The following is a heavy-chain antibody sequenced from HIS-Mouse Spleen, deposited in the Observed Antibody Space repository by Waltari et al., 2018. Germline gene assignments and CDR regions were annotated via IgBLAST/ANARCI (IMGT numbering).Heavy chain of an antibody. D-gene: IGHD6-13*01. Sequence: QLQLQESGPGLVKPSETLSLTCTVSGGSISSSSYYWGWIRQPPGKGMEWIGSIYYSGNTYYKPSLESRVTIAVDTSKNQFSLKRSSVTAADTAVYYCAREIPYSSSWYDWYFDLWGRGTLVTVSS. CDR3: AREIPYSSSWYDWYFDL. CDR2: IYYSGNT. CDR1: GGSISSSSYY. V-gene: IGHV4-39*07. J-gene: IGHJ2*01.